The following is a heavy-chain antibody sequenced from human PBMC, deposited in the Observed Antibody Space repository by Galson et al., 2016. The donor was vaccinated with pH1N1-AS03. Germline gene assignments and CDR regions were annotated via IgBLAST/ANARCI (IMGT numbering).Heavy chain of an antibody. Sequence: TLSLTCTVSGGSISSGDSYWNWIRQPAGKGLEWIGRLSTSGNTNYNPSLKSRVTISLETSKNQFSLKLSSVTAADTAVYYCARDPENYDFWSGFLRGFDVWGQGTTVAVSS. J-gene: IGHJ6*02. V-gene: IGHV4-61*02. D-gene: IGHD3-3*01. CDR1: GGSISSGDSY. CDR2: LSTSGNT. CDR3: ARDPENYDFWSGFLRGFDV.